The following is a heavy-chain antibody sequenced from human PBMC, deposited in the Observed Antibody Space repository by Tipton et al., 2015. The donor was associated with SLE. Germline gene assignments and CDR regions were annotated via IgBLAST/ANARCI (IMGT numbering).Heavy chain of an antibody. CDR3: ARGDAFDI. V-gene: IGHV4-34*01. CDR2: INHSGST. J-gene: IGHJ3*02. CDR1: GGSFSGYY. Sequence: TLSLTCAVYGGSFSGYYWSWIRQPPGKGLEWIGEINHSGSTYYNPSLKSRVTISVDTSKNQFSLKLSSVTAADTAVYYCARGDAFDIWGQGTMVTVSS.